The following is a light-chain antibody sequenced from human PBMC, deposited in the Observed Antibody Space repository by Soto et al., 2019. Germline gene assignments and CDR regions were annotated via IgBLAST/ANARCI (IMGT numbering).Light chain of an antibody. CDR2: EVS. V-gene: IGLV2-8*01. J-gene: IGLJ1*01. Sequence: QSVLTQPPSASGSPGQSVTISCTGTSSDVGGYNFVSWFQQHPGKAPKLMIYEVSKRPSGVPDRFSGSKSGNTASLTVSGLQAEDEADYYCSSYGGSSTYVFGTGTKLTVL. CDR3: SSYGGSSTYV. CDR1: SSDVGGYNF.